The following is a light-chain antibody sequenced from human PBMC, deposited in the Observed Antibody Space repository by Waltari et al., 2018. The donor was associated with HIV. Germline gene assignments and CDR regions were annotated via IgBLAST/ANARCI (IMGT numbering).Light chain of an antibody. J-gene: IGLJ1*01. CDR1: ALAKQY. CDR3: QSADPSGTRV. CDR2: KDT. Sequence: SFELTQPPSVSVSPGQTARITCSGDALAKQYTYWYQQKPGQAPVVVIYKDTERPSGIPERFSCSSSGTTVTLTISAVQAEDEADYYCQSADPSGTRVFASGTKVTVL. V-gene: IGLV3-25*03.